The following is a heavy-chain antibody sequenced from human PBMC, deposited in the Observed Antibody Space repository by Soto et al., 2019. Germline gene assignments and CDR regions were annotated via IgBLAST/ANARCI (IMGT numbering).Heavy chain of an antibody. CDR1: GGSISSYY. J-gene: IGHJ5*02. D-gene: IGHD1-26*01. CDR2: IYYSGST. CDR3: ARHRVGWFDP. Sequence: QVQLQESGPGLVKPSETLSLTCTVSGGSISSYYWSWIRQPPGKGLEWIGYIYYSGSTNYNPSLKRRVTIPVDTSKNQFSRKLSSVTAADTAVYYCARHRVGWFDPWGQGTLVTVSS. V-gene: IGHV4-59*08.